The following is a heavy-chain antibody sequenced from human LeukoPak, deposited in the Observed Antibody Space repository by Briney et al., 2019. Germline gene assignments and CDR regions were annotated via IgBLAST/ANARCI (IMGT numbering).Heavy chain of an antibody. D-gene: IGHD2-2*01. J-gene: IGHJ4*02. Sequence: SVKVSCKASGGTFSSYAISWVRQAPGQGLEWMGGIIPIFGTANYAQKFQGRVTITTDESTSTAYMGLSSLRSEDTAVYYCARGVVVPAARYYFDYWGQGTLVTVSS. V-gene: IGHV1-69*05. CDR3: ARGVVVPAARYYFDY. CDR2: IIPIFGTA. CDR1: GGTFSSYA.